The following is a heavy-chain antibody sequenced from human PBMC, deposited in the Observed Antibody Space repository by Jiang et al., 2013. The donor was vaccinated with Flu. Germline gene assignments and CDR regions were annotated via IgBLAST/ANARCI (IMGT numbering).Heavy chain of an antibody. CDR2: IDPSDSDT. CDR1: GYSFTTYW. Sequence: GAEVKKPGESLRISCKGSGYSFTTYWITWVRQMPGKGLEWMGKIDPSDSDTTYNPSFQGHVAISADKSINTVYLQWSSLKASDTAVYYCARRAAPCSSSDYWGQGTLVTVSS. J-gene: IGHJ4*02. V-gene: IGHV5-10-1*01. D-gene: IGHD2-2*01. CDR3: ARRAAPCSSSDY.